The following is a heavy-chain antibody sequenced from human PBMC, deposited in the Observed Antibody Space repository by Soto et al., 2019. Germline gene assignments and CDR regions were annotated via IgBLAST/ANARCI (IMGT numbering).Heavy chain of an antibody. J-gene: IGHJ6*03. Sequence: SETLSLTCTVSGGSISSYYWSWIRQPPGKGLEWIGYIYYSGSTNYNPSLKSRVTISVDTSKNQFSLKLSSVTAADTAVYYCARRALLWFGEPEYYYYYYMDVWGKGTTVTVSS. V-gene: IGHV4-59*08. CDR2: IYYSGST. CDR3: ARRALLWFGEPEYYYYYYMDV. D-gene: IGHD3-10*01. CDR1: GGSISSYY.